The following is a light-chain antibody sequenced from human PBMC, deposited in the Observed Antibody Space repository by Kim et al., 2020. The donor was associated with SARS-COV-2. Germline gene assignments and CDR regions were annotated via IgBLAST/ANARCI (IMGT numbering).Light chain of an antibody. V-gene: IGKV3-11*01. CDR1: QSISRY. CDR2: DAS. J-gene: IGKJ5*01. Sequence: EIVLTQSPATLSLSPGERATLSCRASQSISRYLVWYQQKPGQAPRLLIYDASNRATGIPARFSGSGSGTDFTLTISSLEPEDFAVYYCQQRSRWPITFGQGTRLEIK. CDR3: QQRSRWPIT.